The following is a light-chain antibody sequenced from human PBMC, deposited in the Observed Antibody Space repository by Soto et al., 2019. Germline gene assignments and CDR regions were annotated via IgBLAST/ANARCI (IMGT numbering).Light chain of an antibody. CDR3: QQTYSTPPT. J-gene: IGKJ2*01. CDR1: QSISSY. CDR2: AAS. Sequence: DIQMTQSPSSLSASVGDRVTITCRASQSISSYLNGYQQKPGKAPKLLIYAASSLQSGVPSRFSGSGSGTDFTLTSSSLQPEDFATYYCQQTYSTPPTFGQGTKLEIK. V-gene: IGKV1-39*01.